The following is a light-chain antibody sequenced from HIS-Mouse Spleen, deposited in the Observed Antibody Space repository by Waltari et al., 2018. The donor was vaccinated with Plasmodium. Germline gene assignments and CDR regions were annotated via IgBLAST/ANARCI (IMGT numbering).Light chain of an antibody. J-gene: IGLJ2*01. CDR3: QSADSSGTYRV. Sequence: SYELTQPPSVSVSPGQTARITCSGDALPKQTAYWYQQKPGQAPVLVIYQDSERPSGIPERFSGSSSGTTVTLTISGVQAEDEADYYCQSADSSGTYRVFGGGTKLTVL. CDR1: ALPKQT. V-gene: IGLV3-25*03. CDR2: QDS.